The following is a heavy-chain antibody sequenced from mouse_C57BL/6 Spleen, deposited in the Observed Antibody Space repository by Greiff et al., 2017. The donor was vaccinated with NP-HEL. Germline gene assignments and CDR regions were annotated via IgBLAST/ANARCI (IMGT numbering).Heavy chain of an antibody. D-gene: IGHD1-1*01. Sequence: VQRVESGAELMKPGASVKLSCKATGYTFTGYWIEWVKQRPGHGLEWIGEILPGSGSTNYNEKFKGKATFTADTSSNTAYMQLSSLTTEDSAIYYGARLGGTVVAPFDYWGQGTTLTVAS. CDR1: GYTFTGYW. J-gene: IGHJ2*01. CDR2: ILPGSGST. CDR3: ARLGGTVVAPFDY. V-gene: IGHV1-9*01.